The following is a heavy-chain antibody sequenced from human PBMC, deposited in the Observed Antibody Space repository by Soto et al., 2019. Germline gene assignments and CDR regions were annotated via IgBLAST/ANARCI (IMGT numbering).Heavy chain of an antibody. CDR1: RGAFGDYW. Sequence: EVQQVESGGGLVQPGGSLRLSCEASRGAFGDYWMHWVRQAPGKGLVWVSRINRDANDIIYADSVKGRFTASRDNAKNMVLLLMISLRVEDTAVYYCATNVPHNWFDSWGQGTLVTVSS. CDR2: INRDANDI. CDR3: ATNVPHNWFDS. J-gene: IGHJ5*01. D-gene: IGHD3-10*02. V-gene: IGHV3-74*01.